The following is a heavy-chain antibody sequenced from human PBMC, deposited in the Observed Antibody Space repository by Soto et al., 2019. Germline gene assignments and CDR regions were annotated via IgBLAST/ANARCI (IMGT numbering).Heavy chain of an antibody. CDR3: ANLRRYYDFWSGANWFDP. J-gene: IGHJ5*02. Sequence: PSETLSLTCTVSGGSISSSSYYWGWIRQPPGKGLEWIGSIYYSGSTYYNPSLKSRVTISVDTSKNQFSLKLSSVIAADTAVYYCANLRRYYDFWSGANWFDPWGQGTLVTISS. CDR1: GGSISSSSYY. CDR2: IYYSGST. D-gene: IGHD3-3*01. V-gene: IGHV4-39*01.